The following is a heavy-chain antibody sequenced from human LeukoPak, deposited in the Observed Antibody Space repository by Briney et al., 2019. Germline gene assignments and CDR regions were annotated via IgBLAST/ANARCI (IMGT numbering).Heavy chain of an antibody. CDR2: IHHTGYT. Sequence: PSETLSLTCTVSGGSISSSSYYWGWIRQPPGKGLEWIGSIHHTGYTFYNPSVKSRITISVETSKNQFSLKLSSVTAADTAMYYCARDTGGFDIWGQGAMVTVSS. CDR1: GGSISSSSYY. J-gene: IGHJ3*02. V-gene: IGHV4-39*07. D-gene: IGHD2-15*01. CDR3: ARDTGGFDI.